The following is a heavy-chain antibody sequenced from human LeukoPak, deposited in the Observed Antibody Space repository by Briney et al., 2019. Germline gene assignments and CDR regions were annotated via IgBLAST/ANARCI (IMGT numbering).Heavy chain of an antibody. V-gene: IGHV3-21*01. CDR2: ISSSSSYI. J-gene: IGHJ4*02. D-gene: IGHD3-10*01. CDR3: ARGGYYYGSGSYGFDY. Sequence: PGGSLRLSCAASGFTFSSYSMNWVRQAPGKGLEWVSSISSSSSYIYYADSVKGRSTISRDNAKNSLYLQMNSLRAEDTAVYYCARGGYYYGSGSYGFDYWGQGTLVTVSS. CDR1: GFTFSSYS.